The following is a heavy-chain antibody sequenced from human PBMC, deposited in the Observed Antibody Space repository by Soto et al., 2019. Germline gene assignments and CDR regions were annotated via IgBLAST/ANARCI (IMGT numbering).Heavy chain of an antibody. Sequence: PSETLSLTCTASGGSISSYYWSWIRQPPGKGLEWIGYIYYSGSTNYNPSLKSRVTISVDTSKNQFSLKLSSVTAADTAVYYCAGVVAATTDYFDYWGQGTLVTVSS. CDR2: IYYSGST. V-gene: IGHV4-59*01. J-gene: IGHJ4*02. CDR1: GGSISSYY. CDR3: AGVVAATTDYFDY. D-gene: IGHD2-15*01.